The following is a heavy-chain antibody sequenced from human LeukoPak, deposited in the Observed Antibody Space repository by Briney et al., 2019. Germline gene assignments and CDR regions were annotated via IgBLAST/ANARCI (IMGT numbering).Heavy chain of an antibody. D-gene: IGHD6-6*01. CDR3: ARDLSSSSVEPLFDY. CDR2: ISYDGSNK. Sequence: GRSVRLSCAASGFTFSSYAMHWVRQAPGKGLEWVAVISYDGSNKYYADSVKGRFTISRDNSKNTLYLQMNSLRAEDTAVYYCARDLSSSSVEPLFDYWGQGTLVTVSS. V-gene: IGHV3-30-3*01. CDR1: GFTFSSYA. J-gene: IGHJ4*02.